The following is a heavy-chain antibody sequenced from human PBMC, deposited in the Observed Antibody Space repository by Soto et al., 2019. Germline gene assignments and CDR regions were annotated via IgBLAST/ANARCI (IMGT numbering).Heavy chain of an antibody. V-gene: IGHV3-66*01. CDR1: GFTVSSNF. D-gene: IGHD4-17*01. J-gene: IGHJ4*02. Sequence: EVQLVVSGGGLVQPGGSLRLSCAASGFTVSSNFMSWVRQAPGKGLEWVSIIYSDGSTYYADSVKGRFTISRDNSKNTLYIQRNSLRDDDTAVYYCASRRNPYGAYDYWGQGTLVTVSS. CDR3: ASRRNPYGAYDY. CDR2: IYSDGST.